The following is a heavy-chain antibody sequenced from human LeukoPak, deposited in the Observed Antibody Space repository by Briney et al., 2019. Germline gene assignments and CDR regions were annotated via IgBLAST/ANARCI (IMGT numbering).Heavy chain of an antibody. Sequence: SETLSLTCTVSGGSIGTYYWSWIRQPPGKGLEWIGYIYYSGSTNYNPSLKSRVTISVDTSKNQFSLKLSSVTAADTAVYYCARVRLTRGYSYGFAGRFDPWGQGTLVTVSS. CDR1: GGSIGTYY. V-gene: IGHV4-59*01. J-gene: IGHJ5*02. CDR2: IYYSGST. CDR3: ARVRLTRGYSYGFAGRFDP. D-gene: IGHD5-18*01.